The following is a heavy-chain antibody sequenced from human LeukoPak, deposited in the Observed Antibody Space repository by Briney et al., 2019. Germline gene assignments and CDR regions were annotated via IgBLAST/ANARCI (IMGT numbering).Heavy chain of an antibody. J-gene: IGHJ4*02. CDR1: EYTFTGYY. D-gene: IGHD6-13*01. Sequence: ASVKVSCKASEYTFTGYYMHWVRQAPGQGLEWMGRINPNSGGTNYAQKFQGRVTMTRATSISTAYMELSRLRSDDTAVYYCARDPAAAGTGVQDYWGQGTLVTVSS. V-gene: IGHV1-2*06. CDR2: INPNSGGT. CDR3: ARDPAAAGTGVQDY.